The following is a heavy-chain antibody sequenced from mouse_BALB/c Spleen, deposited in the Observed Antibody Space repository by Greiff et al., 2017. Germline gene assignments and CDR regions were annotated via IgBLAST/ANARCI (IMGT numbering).Heavy chain of an antibody. Sequence: EVQLVESGGGLVQPGGSRKLSCAASGFTFSSFGMHWVRQAPEKGLEWVAYISSGSSTIYYADTVKGRFTISRDNPKNTLFLQMTSLRSEDTAMYYCARHLAYWGQGTLVTVSA. CDR1: GFTFSSFG. V-gene: IGHV5-17*02. CDR3: ARHLAY. J-gene: IGHJ3*01. CDR2: ISSGSSTI.